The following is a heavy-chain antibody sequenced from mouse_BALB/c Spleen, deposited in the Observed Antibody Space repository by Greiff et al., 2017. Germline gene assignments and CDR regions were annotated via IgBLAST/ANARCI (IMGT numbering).Heavy chain of an antibody. J-gene: IGHJ4*01. CDR1: GFTFSDYY. D-gene: IGHD2-3*01. CDR2: ISDGGSYT. V-gene: IGHV5-4*02. CDR3: ARDKGDGIEDSYAMDY. Sequence: EVKLMESGGGLVKPGGSLKLSCAASGFTFSDYYMYWVRQTPEKRLEWVATISDGGSYTYYPDSVKGRFTISRDNAKNNLYLQMSSLKSEDTAMYYCARDKGDGIEDSYAMDYWGQGTSVTVSS.